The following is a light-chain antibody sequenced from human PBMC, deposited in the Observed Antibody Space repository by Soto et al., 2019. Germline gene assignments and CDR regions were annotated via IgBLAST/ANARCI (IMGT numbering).Light chain of an antibody. CDR1: QSVSSTY. CDR3: QQYGSSYWT. Sequence: EIVLTQSPGTLSLSPGERATLSCRASQSVSSTYITWYQQKPGQAPRVLIYGASFRATGIPDRFSGSGSGTVFTLTISRMEPEEFAVYYCQQYGSSYWTFGQGTKVEIK. CDR2: GAS. V-gene: IGKV3-20*01. J-gene: IGKJ1*01.